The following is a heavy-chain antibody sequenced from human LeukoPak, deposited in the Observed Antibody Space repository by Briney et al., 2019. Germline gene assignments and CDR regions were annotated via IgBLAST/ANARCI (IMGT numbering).Heavy chain of an antibody. J-gene: IGHJ4*02. CDR1: GFDFSDYT. D-gene: IGHD3-10*01. Sequence: GGSLRPSCAASGFDFSDYTINWVRQAPGKGLEWVSSISSNGRYIYYADSVKGRLTISRDNAKNSVYLQMNSLRAEDTAVYYCARDGLGSYDFWGQGTLVTVSS. CDR2: ISSNGRYI. CDR3: ARDGLGSYDF. V-gene: IGHV3-21*01.